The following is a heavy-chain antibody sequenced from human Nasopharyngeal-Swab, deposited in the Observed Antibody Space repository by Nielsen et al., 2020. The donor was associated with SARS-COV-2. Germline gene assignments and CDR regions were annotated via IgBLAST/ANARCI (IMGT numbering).Heavy chain of an antibody. D-gene: IGHD5-24*01. J-gene: IGHJ5*02. V-gene: IGHV1-18*01. CDR3: ARVEITTGYWFDP. CDR2: INPNSGNT. Sequence: WVRQAPGQGLEWMGRINPNSGNTNYAQKLQGRVTMTTDTSTSTAYMELRSLRSDDTAVYYCARVEITTGYWFDPWGQGTLVTVSS.